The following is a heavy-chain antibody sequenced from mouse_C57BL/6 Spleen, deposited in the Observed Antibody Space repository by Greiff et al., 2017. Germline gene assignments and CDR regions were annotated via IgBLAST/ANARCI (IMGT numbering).Heavy chain of an antibody. D-gene: IGHD2-4*01. CDR2: ISSGGDYI. CDR3: TRVDYDYDFYWYFDV. V-gene: IGHV5-9-1*02. Sequence: EVKLMESGEGLVKPGGSLKLSCAASGFTFSSYAMSWVRQTPEKRLEWVAYISSGGDYIYYADTVKGRFTISRDNDRNTLYLQMSSLKSEDTAMYYCTRVDYDYDFYWYFDVWGTGTTVTVSS. J-gene: IGHJ1*03. CDR1: GFTFSSYA.